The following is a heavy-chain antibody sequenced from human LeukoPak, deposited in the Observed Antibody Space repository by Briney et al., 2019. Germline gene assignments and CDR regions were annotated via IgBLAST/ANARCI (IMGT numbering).Heavy chain of an antibody. J-gene: IGHJ6*03. CDR2: ISSSSSYI. V-gene: IGHV3-21*04. Sequence: GSLRLSCAASGFTFSSYSMNWVRQAPGKGLEWVSSISSSSSYIYYADSVKGRFTISRDNAKNTLYLQMNSLRAEDTALYYCAKEHRLYYMDVWGKGTTVTISS. CDR3: AKEHRLYYMDV. CDR1: GFTFSSYS.